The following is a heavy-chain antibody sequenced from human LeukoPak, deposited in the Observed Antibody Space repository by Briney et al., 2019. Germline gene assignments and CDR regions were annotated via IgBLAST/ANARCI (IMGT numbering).Heavy chain of an antibody. D-gene: IGHD6-13*01. Sequence: PSETLSLTCTVSGGSISSYYWSWIRQPAGKGLEWIGEINHSGSTNYNPSLKSRVTISVDTSKNQFSLKLSSVTAADTAVYYCARVLGYTNFDYWGQGTLVTVSS. CDR3: ARVLGYTNFDY. J-gene: IGHJ4*02. CDR2: INHSGST. V-gene: IGHV4-34*01. CDR1: GGSISSYY.